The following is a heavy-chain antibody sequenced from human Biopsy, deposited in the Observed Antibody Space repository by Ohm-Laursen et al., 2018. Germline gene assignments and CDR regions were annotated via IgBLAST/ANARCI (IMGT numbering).Heavy chain of an antibody. V-gene: IGHV1-18*01. Sequence: ASVKVSCKGSGYSFTNFGITWVRQAPGQGLERMGWISVYNGNTDYPHKFQGRVTLTTDTSTSTAYMELRSLTSDDTAIYYCARDVVGRGASFFDFWGQGTSVTVSS. CDR1: GYSFTNFG. J-gene: IGHJ4*02. CDR2: ISVYNGNT. D-gene: IGHD1-26*01. CDR3: ARDVVGRGASFFDF.